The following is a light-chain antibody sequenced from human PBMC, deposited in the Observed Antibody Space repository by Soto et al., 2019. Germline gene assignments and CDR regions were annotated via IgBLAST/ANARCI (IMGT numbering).Light chain of an antibody. Sequence: QSVLTQPPSASGTPGLRVTISCSGSSSNIGSNYVYWYQQLPGTAPKLLIYRSNQRPSGVPDRFSGSKSGTSASLAISGLRSEDEADYYCAAWDDSLSGRVFGGGTKLTVL. CDR2: RSN. CDR1: SSNIGSNY. CDR3: AAWDDSLSGRV. J-gene: IGLJ3*02. V-gene: IGLV1-47*01.